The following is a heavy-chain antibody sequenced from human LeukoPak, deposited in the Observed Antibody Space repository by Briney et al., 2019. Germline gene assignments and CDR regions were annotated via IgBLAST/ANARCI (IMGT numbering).Heavy chain of an antibody. V-gene: IGHV1-2*02. J-gene: IGHJ4*02. D-gene: IGHD5/OR15-5a*01. CDR3: ATARDRNSVYSSFDY. CDR1: GYTFTGYY. Sequence: ASVKVSFKASGYTFTGYYIHWVRQAPGQGLEWMGWINPNSGGTNYAQNFQGRVTMTRDTSISTAYMELTSLRSDDTAVYYCATARDRNSVYSSFDYWGQGTLVTVSS. CDR2: INPNSGGT.